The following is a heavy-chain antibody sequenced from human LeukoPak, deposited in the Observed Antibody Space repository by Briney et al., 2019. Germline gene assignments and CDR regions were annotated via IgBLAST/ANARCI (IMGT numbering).Heavy chain of an antibody. J-gene: IGHJ5*02. CDR3: ARDYYSSGWYARFDP. D-gene: IGHD6-19*01. V-gene: IGHV1-18*01. Sequence: ASVKVSCKASGYTFTSYGISWVRQAPGQGLEWMGWISAYNGNTNYAQKLQGRVTMTTDTPTSTAYMELRSLRSDDTAVYYCARDYYSSGWYARFDPWGQGTLVTVSS. CDR2: ISAYNGNT. CDR1: GYTFTSYG.